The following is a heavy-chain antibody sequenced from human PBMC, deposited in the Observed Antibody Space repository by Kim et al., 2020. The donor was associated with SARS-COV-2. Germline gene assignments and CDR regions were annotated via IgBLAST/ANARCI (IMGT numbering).Heavy chain of an antibody. J-gene: IGHJ6*02. D-gene: IGHD1-26*01. Sequence: GGSLRLSCAASGFTFSHAWMSWVRQAPGKGLECVCRIKSKTDGGTTDYAAPVKGRFTISRDDSKNTLYLQMHSLKTEDTAVYYCTTSTTDYDFYYGMDVLGQGATGTVSS. CDR2: IKSKTDGGTT. CDR3: TTSTTDYDFYYGMDV. CDR1: GFTFSHAW. V-gene: IGHV3-15*01.